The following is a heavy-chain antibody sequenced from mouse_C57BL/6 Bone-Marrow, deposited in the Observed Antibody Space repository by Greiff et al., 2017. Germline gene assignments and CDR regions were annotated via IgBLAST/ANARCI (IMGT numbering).Heavy chain of an antibody. CDR1: GYTFTSYW. V-gene: IGHV1-53*01. CDR3: ARGGVRHAMDY. Sequence: QVQLQQPGTDLVKPGASVKLSCKASGYTFTSYWMHWVKQMPGQGLAWIGNINPSNGGTNYNEKFKSKATLTVDKASSTAYMQLSSLTSEDSAVYYCARGGVRHAMDYWGQGTSVTASS. D-gene: IGHD1-2*01. J-gene: IGHJ4*01. CDR2: INPSNGGT.